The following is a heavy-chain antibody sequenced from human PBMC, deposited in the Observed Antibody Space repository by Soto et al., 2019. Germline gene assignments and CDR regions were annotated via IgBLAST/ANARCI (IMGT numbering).Heavy chain of an antibody. CDR2: ISSSSYI. D-gene: IGHD1-20*01. CDR3: ARDNGITGTPGAFDI. V-gene: IGHV3-21*01. CDR1: GFTFSSYS. J-gene: IGHJ3*02. Sequence: GGSLRLSCAASGFTFSSYSMNWVRQAPGKGLEWVSSISSSSYIYYADSVKGRFTISRDNAKNSLYLQMNSLRAEDTAVYYCARDNGITGTPGAFDIWGQGTMVTVSS.